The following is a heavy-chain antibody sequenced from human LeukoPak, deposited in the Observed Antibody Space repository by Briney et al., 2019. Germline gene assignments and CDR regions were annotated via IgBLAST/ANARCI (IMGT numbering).Heavy chain of an antibody. CDR2: INHSGST. CDR1: GGSFSGYY. V-gene: IGHV4-34*01. Sequence: SETLSLTCAVYGGSFSGYYWSWIRQPPGKGLEWIGEINHSGSTNYNPSLKSRVTISVDTSKNQFSLKLSSVTAADTAVYYCARHVHTNYYDSSGYVDYWGQGTLVTVSS. J-gene: IGHJ4*02. D-gene: IGHD3-22*01. CDR3: ARHVHTNYYDSSGYVDY.